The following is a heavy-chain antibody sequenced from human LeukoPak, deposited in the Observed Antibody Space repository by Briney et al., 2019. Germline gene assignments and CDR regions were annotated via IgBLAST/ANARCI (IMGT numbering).Heavy chain of an antibody. CDR1: GFTFSSSA. Sequence: GGSLRLSCAASGFTFSSSAMHWVRQAPDKGLEWVAVISYDGSNKYYADSVKGRFTISRDDPKNTLYLQMNSLRADDTAVYYCARDRDSSGWYEGFDYWGQGTLVTVSS. CDR2: ISYDGSNK. J-gene: IGHJ4*02. V-gene: IGHV3-30-3*01. CDR3: ARDRDSSGWYEGFDY. D-gene: IGHD6-19*01.